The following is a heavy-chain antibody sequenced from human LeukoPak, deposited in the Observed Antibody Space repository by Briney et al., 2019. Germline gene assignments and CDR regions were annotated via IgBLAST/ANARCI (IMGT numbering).Heavy chain of an antibody. CDR1: GGTFSSYA. CDR2: IIPILGIA. CDR3: ASAFPLWFGELRNWFDP. V-gene: IGHV1-69*04. J-gene: IGHJ5*02. D-gene: IGHD3-10*01. Sequence: ASVKVSCKASGGTFSSYAISWVRQAPGQGLEWMGRIIPILGIANYAQKFQGRVTITADKSTSTAYMELSSLRSEDTAVYYCASAFPLWFGELRNWFDPWGQGTLVTVSS.